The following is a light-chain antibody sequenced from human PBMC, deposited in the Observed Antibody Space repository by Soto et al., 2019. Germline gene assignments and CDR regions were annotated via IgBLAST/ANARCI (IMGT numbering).Light chain of an antibody. CDR1: QSVSSSY. V-gene: IGKV3D-20*02. Sequence: EIVLTQSPGTLSLSPGERATLSCRASQSVSSSYLAWYQQKPGQAPRLLIYGASSRATGIPDRFSGSGSGTDFTLTISRLEPEDFGVYFCHQRNKFGQGTRLAIK. CDR3: HQRNK. J-gene: IGKJ5*01. CDR2: GAS.